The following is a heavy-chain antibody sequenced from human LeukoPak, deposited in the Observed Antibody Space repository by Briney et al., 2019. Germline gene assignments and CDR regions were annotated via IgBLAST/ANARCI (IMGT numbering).Heavy chain of an antibody. CDR2: IYYSGRY. D-gene: IGHD5-24*01. V-gene: IGHV4-59*01. J-gene: IGHJ4*02. CDR1: GASISSYC. CDR3: ASGDGYTFDY. Sequence: PSETLSLTCSVSGASISSYCWSWIRQPPGKGLEWIGYIYYSGRYNYHPSLKSRVTILVDTSKNQFSLNLSSVTAADTAVYYCASGDGYTFDYWSQGTLVTVSS.